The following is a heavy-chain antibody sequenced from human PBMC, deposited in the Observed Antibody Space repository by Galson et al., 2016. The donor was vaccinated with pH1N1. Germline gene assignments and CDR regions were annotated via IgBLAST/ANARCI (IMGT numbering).Heavy chain of an antibody. Sequence: QSGAEVKKPGESLKISCKGSGYSFTSYWIAWVRQMPGKGLEWMGIIYPGDSDTRYSPSFQGQVTISADKSLNTAYLQWSSLKASDTAIDYCARIGSDDPIYYYYMDVWGKGTTVTVSS. CDR3: ARIGSDDPIYYYYMDV. J-gene: IGHJ6*03. CDR1: GYSFTSYW. V-gene: IGHV5-51*01. D-gene: IGHD2-21*02. CDR2: IYPGDSDT.